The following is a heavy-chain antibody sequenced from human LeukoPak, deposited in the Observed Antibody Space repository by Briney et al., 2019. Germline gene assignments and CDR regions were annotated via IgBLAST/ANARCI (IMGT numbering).Heavy chain of an antibody. CDR1: GFTFSSCS. D-gene: IGHD2-2*02. CDR2: ISSSSSYI. V-gene: IGHV3-21*01. Sequence: GGSLRLSCAASGFTFSSCSMNWVRQAPGKGLEWVSSISSSSSYIYYADSVKGRYTISRDNAKNSLYLQMNSLRAEDTAVYYCARDIVVVPAAIHWFDPWGQGTLVTVSS. J-gene: IGHJ5*02. CDR3: ARDIVVVPAAIHWFDP.